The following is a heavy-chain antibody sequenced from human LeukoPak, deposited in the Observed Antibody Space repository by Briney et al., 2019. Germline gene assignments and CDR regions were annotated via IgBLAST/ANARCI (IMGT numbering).Heavy chain of an antibody. CDR3: ARSRDGYNYGKSSFDY. V-gene: IGHV3-30-3*01. J-gene: IGHJ4*02. Sequence: SGGSLRLSCAASGFTFSSYAMHWVRQAPGKGLEWVAVISYDGSNKYYADSVKGRFTISRDNSKNTLYLQMNSLRAEDTAVYYCARSRDGYNYGKSSFDYWGQGTLVTVSS. CDR1: GFTFSSYA. D-gene: IGHD5-24*01. CDR2: ISYDGSNK.